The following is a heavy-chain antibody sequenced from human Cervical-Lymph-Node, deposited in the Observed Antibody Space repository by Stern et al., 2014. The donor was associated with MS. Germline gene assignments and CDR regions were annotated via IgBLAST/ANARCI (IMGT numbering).Heavy chain of an antibody. CDR3: VRGDRYGGTSDDFDY. D-gene: IGHD4-23*01. J-gene: IGHJ4*02. Sequence: EVQLVQSGGGLVQPGGSLRLSCAASGFTFSSYWMHWVRQAPGKGLVWVSRINYDGSSARYVDSVKGRFTISRDNAKNTLYLQMNSLRAEDTAVYYCVRGDRYGGTSDDFDYWGKGTLVTVSS. V-gene: IGHV3-74*02. CDR2: INYDGSSA. CDR1: GFTFSSYW.